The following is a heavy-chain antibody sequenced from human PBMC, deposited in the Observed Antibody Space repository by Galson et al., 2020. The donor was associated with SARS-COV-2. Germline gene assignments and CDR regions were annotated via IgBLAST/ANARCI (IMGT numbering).Heavy chain of an antibody. CDR2: INDSGST. J-gene: IGHJ6*02. CDR1: GGSFNNYY. V-gene: IGHV4-34*01. CDR3: ARRDNYYYYGMDG. Sequence: SETLSLTCDVYGGSFNNYYWSWIRQPPGKGLEWIGEINDSGSTNYNPSLKSRVTMSADTSKNQFSLKLSTVTAADTAVYYCARRDNYYYYGMDGWGQGTTVTVSS.